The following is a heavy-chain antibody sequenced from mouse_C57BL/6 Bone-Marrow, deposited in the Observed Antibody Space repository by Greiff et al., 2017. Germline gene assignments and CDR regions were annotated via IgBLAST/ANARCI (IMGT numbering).Heavy chain of an antibody. V-gene: IGHV5-4*01. J-gene: IGHJ3*01. Sequence: EVQLVESGGGLVKPGGSLKLSCAASGFTFSSYAMSWVRQTPEKRLEWVATISDGGSYTYYPDNVKGRFTISRDNAKNNLYLQMSHLKSEDTAMYYCARWIGITTVVAPAAYWGQGTLVTVSA. D-gene: IGHD1-1*01. CDR2: ISDGGSYT. CDR1: GFTFSSYA. CDR3: ARWIGITTVVAPAAY.